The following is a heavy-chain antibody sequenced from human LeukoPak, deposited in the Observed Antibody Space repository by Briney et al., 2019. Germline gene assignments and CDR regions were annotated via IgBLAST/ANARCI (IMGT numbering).Heavy chain of an antibody. J-gene: IGHJ4*02. D-gene: IGHD5-18*01. Sequence: SETLSLTCTVSGGSISSSSYYWGWIRQPPGKGLEWIGSIYYSGSTYYNPSLKSRVTISVDTSKNQFSLKLSSVTAADTAVYYCARGRYSYGFPLGYWGQGTLVTVSS. CDR1: GGSISSSSYY. V-gene: IGHV4-39*01. CDR3: ARGRYSYGFPLGY. CDR2: IYYSGST.